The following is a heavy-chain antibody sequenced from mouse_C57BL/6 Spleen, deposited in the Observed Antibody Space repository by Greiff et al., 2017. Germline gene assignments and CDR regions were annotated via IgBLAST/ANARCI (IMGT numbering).Heavy chain of an antibody. V-gene: IGHV1-61*01. J-gene: IGHJ2*01. CDR2: IYPSDSET. Sequence: VQLQQSGAELVRPGSSVKLSCKASGYTFTSYWMDWVKQRPGQGLEWIGNIYPSDSETHYNQKFKDKATLTVDKSSSTAYMQLSSLTSEDSAVYYCARTTVDPYYFDYWGQGTTLTVSS. CDR3: ARTTVDPYYFDY. CDR1: GYTFTSYW. D-gene: IGHD1-1*01.